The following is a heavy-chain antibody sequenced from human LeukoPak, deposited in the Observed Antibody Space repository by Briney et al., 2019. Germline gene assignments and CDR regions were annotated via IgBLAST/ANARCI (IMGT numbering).Heavy chain of an antibody. J-gene: IGHJ3*02. V-gene: IGHV4-34*01. Sequence: PSETLSLTCVVYGGSFSSYCWSWIRQPPGKRLEWIGEINYSGSTDYDPSLKSRVTISVDTSKNQFSLRLSSVTAADTAVYYCARGDNVLRFLEVDAFDIWGQGTMVTVCS. D-gene: IGHD3-3*01. CDR1: GGSFSSYC. CDR3: ARGDNVLRFLEVDAFDI. CDR2: INYSGST.